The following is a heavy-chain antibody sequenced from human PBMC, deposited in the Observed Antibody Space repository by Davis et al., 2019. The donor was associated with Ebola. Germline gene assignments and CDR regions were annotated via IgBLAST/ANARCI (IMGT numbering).Heavy chain of an antibody. CDR2: ISGSGGST. CDR3: ASEAYYYGSGSYSRWYYFDY. CDR1: GFTFSSYA. V-gene: IGHV3-23*01. D-gene: IGHD3-10*01. Sequence: PGGSLRLSCAASGFTFSSYAMSWVRQAPGKGLEWVSAISGSGGSTYYADSVKGRFTISRDNSKNTLYLQMNSLRAEDTAVYYCASEAYYYGSGSYSRWYYFDYWGQGTLVTVSS. J-gene: IGHJ4*02.